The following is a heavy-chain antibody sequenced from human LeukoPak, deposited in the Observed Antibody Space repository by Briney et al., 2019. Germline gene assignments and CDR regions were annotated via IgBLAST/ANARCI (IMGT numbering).Heavy chain of an antibody. J-gene: IGHJ4*02. CDR3: VRMAGLALDY. CDR2: ISSSGNTI. Sequence: PGGSLRLSCAASGFTLSSYSMNWVRQAPGKGLEWISYISSSGNTIYYADSVKGRFTVSRDNAENSLYLQMNSLRDADTAVYFCVRMAGLALDYWGQGTLVTVPS. D-gene: IGHD2-21*01. CDR1: GFTLSSYS. V-gene: IGHV3-48*02.